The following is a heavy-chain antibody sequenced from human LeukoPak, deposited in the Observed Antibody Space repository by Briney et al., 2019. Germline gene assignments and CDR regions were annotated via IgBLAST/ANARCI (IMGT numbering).Heavy chain of an antibody. CDR3: ARKGGAGYDSSGYSIIFDY. Sequence: SETLSLTCTVSGGSISSSSYYWGWIRQPPGKGLEWIGSIYYSGSTYYNPSLKSQVTISVDTSKNQFSLKLSSVTAADTAVYYCARKGGAGYDSSGYSIIFDYWGQGTLVTVSS. CDR1: GGSISSSSYY. V-gene: IGHV4-39*07. D-gene: IGHD3-22*01. CDR2: IYYSGST. J-gene: IGHJ4*02.